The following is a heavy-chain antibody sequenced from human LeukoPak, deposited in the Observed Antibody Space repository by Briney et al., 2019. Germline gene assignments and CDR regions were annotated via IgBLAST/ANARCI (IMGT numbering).Heavy chain of an antibody. CDR2: ISASGGST. Sequence: GGSLRLSCAASGFTFSSYAMTWVRQALGKGLEWVSAISASGGSTYYADSVKGRFTISRDNSKNTLYLQMNSLRAEDTAVYYCAKDPAGGRSPYYFDYWGQGTLVTVSS. CDR3: AKDPAGGRSPYYFDY. J-gene: IGHJ4*02. CDR1: GFTFSSYA. V-gene: IGHV3-23*01. D-gene: IGHD1-14*01.